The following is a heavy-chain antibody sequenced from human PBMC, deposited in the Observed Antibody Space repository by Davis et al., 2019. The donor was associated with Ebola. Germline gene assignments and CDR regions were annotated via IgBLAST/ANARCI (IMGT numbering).Heavy chain of an antibody. J-gene: IGHJ4*02. Sequence: GESLKISCAASGFTFSSYAMSWVRQAPGKGLEWVSAISGSGGSTYYADSVKGRFTISRDNSKNTLYLQMNSLRAEDTAVYYCARDAHYDFWSGYYPNFDYWGQGTLVTVSS. CDR3: ARDAHYDFWSGYYPNFDY. CDR2: ISGSGGST. D-gene: IGHD3-3*01. CDR1: GFTFSSYA. V-gene: IGHV3-23*01.